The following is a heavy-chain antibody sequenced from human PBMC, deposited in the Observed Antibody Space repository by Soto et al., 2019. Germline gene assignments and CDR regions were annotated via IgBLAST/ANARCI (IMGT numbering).Heavy chain of an antibody. J-gene: IGHJ4*02. V-gene: IGHV5-51*01. CDR2: ICPGDHET. D-gene: IGHD6-13*01. CDR1: GYTFSNFW. CDR3: ARSPRSSPYFDF. Sequence: GESLKISCQCSGYTFSNFWIGWVRQLPGQGLEWMGIICPGDHETRYSPSFLGKVTISAETSINTAYLQWSSLEASDSAFYFCARSPRSSPYFDFWGQGTLVTVYS.